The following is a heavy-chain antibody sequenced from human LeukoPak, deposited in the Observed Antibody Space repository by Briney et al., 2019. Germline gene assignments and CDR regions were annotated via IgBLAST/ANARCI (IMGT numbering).Heavy chain of an antibody. Sequence: SETLSLTCTVSGGSISSYYWSWIRQPAGKGLEWIGRIYTSGSTNYNPSLKSRVTISVDTSKNQFSLKLSSVTAADTAVYYCARGRPVVVPAAIGWFDPWGQGTLVTVSS. J-gene: IGHJ5*02. V-gene: IGHV4-4*07. CDR1: GGSISSYY. D-gene: IGHD2-2*01. CDR2: IYTSGST. CDR3: ARGRPVVVPAAIGWFDP.